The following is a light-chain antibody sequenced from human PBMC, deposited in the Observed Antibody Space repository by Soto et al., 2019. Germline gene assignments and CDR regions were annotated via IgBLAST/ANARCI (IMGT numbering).Light chain of an antibody. CDR1: QSVSSTY. Sequence: EIVFTQSPGTLSLSPGERATLSCRASQSVSSTYLAWYQQKPGQAPRLLLYGASSRATGIPDRFSGSGSGTDFTLTISRXEPEDFAVYYCQQYGSSPRTFGQGTKVDTK. CDR3: QQYGSSPRT. J-gene: IGKJ1*01. V-gene: IGKV3-20*01. CDR2: GAS.